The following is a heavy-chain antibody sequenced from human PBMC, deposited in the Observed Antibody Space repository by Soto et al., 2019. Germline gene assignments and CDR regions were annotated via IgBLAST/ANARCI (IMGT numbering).Heavy chain of an antibody. CDR2: IYHSGST. CDR1: SGSISSSNW. V-gene: IGHV4-4*02. J-gene: IGHJ4*02. CDR3: ARLCAGSASGWVGGYFDY. Sequence: QVQLQESGPGLVKPSGTLSLTCAVSSGSISSSNWWSWVRQPPGKGLEWIGEIYHSGSTNYNPSLKSRVTISVDKSKNQFSLKLSSVTAADTAVYYCARLCAGSASGWVGGYFDYWGQGTLVTVSS. D-gene: IGHD6-19*01.